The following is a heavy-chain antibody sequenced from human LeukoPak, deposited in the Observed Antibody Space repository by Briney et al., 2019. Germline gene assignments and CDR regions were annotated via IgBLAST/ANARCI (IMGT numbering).Heavy chain of an antibody. Sequence: SETLSLTCTVSGGSISSYYWSWIRQPARKGLEWIGYIYYSGSTNYNPSLKSRVTISVDTSKNQFSLKLSSVTAADTAVYYCARMITVVTPVSWFDPWGQGTLVTVSS. V-gene: IGHV4-59*08. CDR3: ARMITVVTPVSWFDP. CDR2: IYYSGST. J-gene: IGHJ5*02. D-gene: IGHD3-16*01. CDR1: GGSISSYY.